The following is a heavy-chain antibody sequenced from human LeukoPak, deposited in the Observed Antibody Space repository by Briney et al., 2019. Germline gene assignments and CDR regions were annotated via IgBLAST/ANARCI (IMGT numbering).Heavy chain of an antibody. CDR1: GGSFSGYY. CDR2: INHSGST. J-gene: IGHJ4*02. V-gene: IGHV4-34*01. CDR3: ARRKYSSGWYVLYFDY. Sequence: SETLSLTCAVYGGSFSGYYWSWIRQPPGKGLEWIGEINHSGSTNYNPSLKSRVTISVDTSKNQFSLKLSSVTAADTAVYYCARRKYSSGWYVLYFDYWGQGTLVTAYS. D-gene: IGHD6-19*01.